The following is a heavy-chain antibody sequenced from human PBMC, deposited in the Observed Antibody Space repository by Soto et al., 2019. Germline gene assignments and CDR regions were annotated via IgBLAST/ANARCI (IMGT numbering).Heavy chain of an antibody. D-gene: IGHD2-21*02. CDR2: ISGSGSST. CDR1: GFNPSNYA. J-gene: IGHJ3*02. CDR3: ANSRGYGGDSRHDACDI. Sequence: EVQLLESGGGLVQPGGSLRLSCAASGFNPSNYAMNWVRQAPGKGLEWVSAISGSGSSTYYADSVKGRFAISRDNSKNPLYLQMDSRRADDTAVDYCANSRGYGGDSRHDACDIWGQGTTLAVSS. V-gene: IGHV3-23*01.